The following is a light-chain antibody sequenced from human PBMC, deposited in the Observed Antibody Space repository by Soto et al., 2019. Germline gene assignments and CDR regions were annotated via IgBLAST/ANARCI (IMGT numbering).Light chain of an antibody. V-gene: IGKV1D-13*01. J-gene: IGKJ5*01. CDR2: DAS. CDR1: QVISST. CDR3: QQFNDYPRT. Sequence: AIQLTQSPSSLSASVGDRVTITCRASQVISSTLAWYQQKPGKAPKVLIYDASSLESGVTSRFSGSGSGTDFTLTISRQQPEDFAIYYCQQFNDYPRTFGQGTRLDIK.